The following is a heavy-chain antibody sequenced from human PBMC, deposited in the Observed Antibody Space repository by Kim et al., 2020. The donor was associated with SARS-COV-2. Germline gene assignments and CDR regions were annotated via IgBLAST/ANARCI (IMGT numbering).Heavy chain of an antibody. CDR2: INPSGGST. V-gene: IGHV1-46*01. CDR1: GYTFTSYY. CDR3: ARDGIVGATIGAFDI. Sequence: ASVKVSCKASGYTFTSYYMHWVRQAPGQGLEWMGIINPSGGSTSYAQKFQGRVTMTRDTSTSTVYMELSSLRSEDTAVYYCARDGIVGATIGAFDIWGHGTMVTVSS. J-gene: IGHJ3*02. D-gene: IGHD1-26*01.